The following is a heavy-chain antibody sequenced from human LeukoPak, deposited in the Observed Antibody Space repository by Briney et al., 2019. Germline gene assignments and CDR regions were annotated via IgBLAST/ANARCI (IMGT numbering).Heavy chain of an antibody. CDR2: ISGSGGST. D-gene: IGHD6-25*01. V-gene: IGHV3-23*01. J-gene: IGHJ3*02. Sequence: GGSLRLSCAASGFTFSGSAMSWVRQAPGKGLEWVSAISGSGGSTYYADSVKGRFTISRDNSKNTLYLQMNSLRAEDTAVYYCAKDKAAAFDIWGQGAMVTVSS. CDR3: AKDKAAAFDI. CDR1: GFTFSGSA.